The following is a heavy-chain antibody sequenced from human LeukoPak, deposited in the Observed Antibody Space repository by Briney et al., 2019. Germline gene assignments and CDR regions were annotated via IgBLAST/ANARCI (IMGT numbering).Heavy chain of an antibody. CDR1: GFTFDDYA. V-gene: IGHV3-9*01. D-gene: IGHD1-1*01. J-gene: IGHJ6*02. Sequence: GGSLRLSCAASGFTFDDYAMHWVRQAPGKGLEGVSVISWNSGSIGYADSVKGRFTISRDNAKNSLYLQMNSLRAEDTALYYCAKETGTTPYYYYGMDVWGQGTTVTVSS. CDR2: ISWNSGSI. CDR3: AKETGTTPYYYYGMDV.